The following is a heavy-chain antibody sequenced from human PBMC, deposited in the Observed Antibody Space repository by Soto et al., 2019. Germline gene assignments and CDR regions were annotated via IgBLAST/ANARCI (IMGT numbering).Heavy chain of an antibody. V-gene: IGHV3-21*01. J-gene: IGHJ4*02. CDR1: GFTFSSYS. CDR3: ARMSPNCSGGSCYFDY. D-gene: IGHD2-15*01. Sequence: EVQLVESGGGLVKPGGSLRLSCAVSGFTFSSYSMNWVRQAPGKGLEWVSSISSSSSYIYYADSVKCRFTISRDNAKNSLYLQMNSLRAEDTAVYYCARMSPNCSGGSCYFDYWGQGTLVTVSS. CDR2: ISSSSSYI.